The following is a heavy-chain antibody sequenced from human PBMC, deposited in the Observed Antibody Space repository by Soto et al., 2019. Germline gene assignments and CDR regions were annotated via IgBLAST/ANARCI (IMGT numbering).Heavy chain of an antibody. J-gene: IGHJ5*02. Sequence: SETLSLTCTVSGGSISSYFYIWVRQPPGKGLEWIGSVYYTGTTDYNPSLKSRVTISVDTSKTQFSLNLRSVTAAGTAVYYCARVVAVAGYDNWFDPWGQGTLVTVSS. CDR3: ARVVAVAGYDNWFDP. D-gene: IGHD6-19*01. CDR1: GGSISSYF. V-gene: IGHV4-59*01. CDR2: VYYTGTT.